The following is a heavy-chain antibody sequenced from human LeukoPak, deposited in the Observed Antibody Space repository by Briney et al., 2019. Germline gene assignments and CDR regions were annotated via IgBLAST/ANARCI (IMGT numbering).Heavy chain of an antibody. V-gene: IGHV4-39*01. Sequence: SETLSLTCTVSGGSLSSSSYYWGWIRQPPGKGLEWIGSIYYSGSTYYNPSLKSRVTISVDTSKNQSSLKLSSVTAADTAVYYCAKGGPVVVILHWYFDLWGRGTLVTVSS. D-gene: IGHD3-22*01. CDR2: IYYSGST. CDR3: AKGGPVVVILHWYFDL. CDR1: GGSLSSSSYY. J-gene: IGHJ2*01.